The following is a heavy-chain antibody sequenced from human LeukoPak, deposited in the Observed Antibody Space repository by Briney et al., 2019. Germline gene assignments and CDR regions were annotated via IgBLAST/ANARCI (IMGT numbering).Heavy chain of an antibody. CDR1: GFTFSGYY. Sequence: GGSLRLSCAASGFTFSGYYMSWIRQAPGKGLEWVSYISSSGSTIYYADSVKGRFTISRDNAKNSLYLQMNSLRAEDTAVYYCARLGYCSSTSCYPASNWFDLWGRGTLVTVSS. CDR2: ISSSGSTI. J-gene: IGHJ5*02. D-gene: IGHD2-2*01. CDR3: ARLGYCSSTSCYPASNWFDL. V-gene: IGHV3-11*01.